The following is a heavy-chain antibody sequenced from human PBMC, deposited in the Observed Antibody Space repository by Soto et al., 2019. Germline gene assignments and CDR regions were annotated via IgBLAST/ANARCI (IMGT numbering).Heavy chain of an antibody. CDR3: AREGYYDSRGYPYGIDV. V-gene: IGHV3-30-3*01. Sequence: QPGGSLRLSCAASGFNFSDYVVHWVRQAPGRGLEWMAFISFDGSNEYYADFVKGRFTISRDNSKNMVYLQVNSLRPDDTAVYFCAREGYYDSRGYPYGIDVWGQGTTVTVSS. J-gene: IGHJ6*02. D-gene: IGHD3-22*01. CDR1: GFNFSDYV. CDR2: ISFDGSNE.